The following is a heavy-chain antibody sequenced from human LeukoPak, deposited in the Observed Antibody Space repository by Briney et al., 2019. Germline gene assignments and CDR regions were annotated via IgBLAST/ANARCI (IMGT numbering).Heavy chain of an antibody. V-gene: IGHV1-2*02. CDR3: ARDRYYYGSSGYYSS. CDR2: INPNSGGT. J-gene: IGHJ4*02. D-gene: IGHD3-22*01. Sequence: ASVKVSCKASGYTFTGYYMHWVRQAPGQGLEWMGWINPNSGGTNYAQKFQGRVTMTRDTSISTAYMELSRLRSDDTAVYYCARDRYYYGSSGYYSSWGQGTLVTVSS. CDR1: GYTFTGYY.